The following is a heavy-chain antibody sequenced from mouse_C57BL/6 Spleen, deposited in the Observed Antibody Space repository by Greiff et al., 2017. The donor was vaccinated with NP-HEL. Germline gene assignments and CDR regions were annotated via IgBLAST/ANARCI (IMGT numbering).Heavy chain of an antibody. Sequence: EVQGVESGGGLVKPGGSLKLSCAASGFPFSDYGMHWVRQAPEKGLEWVAYISSGSSTLYYADTVKGRFTISRDNAKNTLFLQMTSLRSEDTAMYYCARAGDYWGQGTSVTVSS. CDR3: ARAGDY. CDR1: GFPFSDYG. J-gene: IGHJ4*01. V-gene: IGHV5-17*01. CDR2: ISSGSSTL.